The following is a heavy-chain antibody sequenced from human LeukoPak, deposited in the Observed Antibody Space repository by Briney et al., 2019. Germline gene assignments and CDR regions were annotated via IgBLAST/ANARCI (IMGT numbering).Heavy chain of an antibody. CDR3: ARCRGGSCSYYFDY. CDR1: GFTFSSYE. J-gene: IGHJ4*02. D-gene: IGHD2-15*01. CDR2: ISSRGSTI. Sequence: GGSLRLSCAASGFTFSSYEMNWVRQAPGKGLEWVSYISSRGSTIYYAYSVKGRFTISRDNAKNSLYLQMNSLRAEDTAVYYCARCRGGSCSYYFDYWGQGTLVTVSS. V-gene: IGHV3-48*03.